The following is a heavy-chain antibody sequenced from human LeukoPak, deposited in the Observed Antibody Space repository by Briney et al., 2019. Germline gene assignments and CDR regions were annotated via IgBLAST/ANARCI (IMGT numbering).Heavy chain of an antibody. Sequence: TGGSLRLSCAASGFTFSSYGMHWVRQAPGKGLEWVAFIRYDGSNKYYADSVKGRFTISRDNSKNTLYLQMNRLRAEDTAVYYCARKSGSSGYPFDYWGQGILVTVSS. D-gene: IGHD3-22*01. V-gene: IGHV3-30*02. CDR3: ARKSGSSGYPFDY. J-gene: IGHJ4*02. CDR2: IRYDGSNK. CDR1: GFTFSSYG.